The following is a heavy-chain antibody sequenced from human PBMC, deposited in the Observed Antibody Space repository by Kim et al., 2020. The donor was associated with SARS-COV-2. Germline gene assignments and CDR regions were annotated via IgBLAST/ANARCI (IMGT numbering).Heavy chain of an antibody. J-gene: IGHJ6*01. CDR2: INHSGST. CDR1: GGSFSGYY. V-gene: IGHV4-34*01. D-gene: IGHD1-1*01. CDR3: ARGQLERRLRYYYGMDV. Sequence: SETLSLTCAVYGGSFSGYYWSWIRQPPGKGLEWIGEINHSGSTNYNPSLKSRVTISVDTSKNQFSLKLSSVTAADTAVYYCARGQLERRLRYYYGMDVWG.